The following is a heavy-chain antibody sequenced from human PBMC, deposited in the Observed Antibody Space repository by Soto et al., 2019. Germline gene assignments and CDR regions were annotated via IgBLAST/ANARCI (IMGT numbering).Heavy chain of an antibody. V-gene: IGHV4-59*01. CDR1: GGSISSYY. J-gene: IGHJ4*02. CDR3: ARVGRNDFWSGPLYYFDY. D-gene: IGHD3-3*01. CDR2: IYYSGST. Sequence: SETLSLTCTVSGGSISSYYWSWIRQPPGKGLEWIGYIYYSGSTNYNPSLKSRVTISVDTSKNQFSLKLSSVTAADTAVYYCARVGRNDFWSGPLYYFDYWGQGTLVTVS.